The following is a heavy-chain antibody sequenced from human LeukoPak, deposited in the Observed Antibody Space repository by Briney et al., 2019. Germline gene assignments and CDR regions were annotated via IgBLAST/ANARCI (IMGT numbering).Heavy chain of an antibody. J-gene: IGHJ4*02. D-gene: IGHD2-15*01. CDR1: GVSISSYY. V-gene: IGHV4-59*08. CDR2: IHYSGST. Sequence: SETLSLTCTVSGVSISSYYWSWIRQPPGKGLEWIGYIHYSGSTKYNPSLKSRVTISVDKSKNQFSLKLSSVTAADTAVYYCARLVDCSGGSCYYYFDYWGQGTLVTVSS. CDR3: ARLVDCSGGSCYYYFDY.